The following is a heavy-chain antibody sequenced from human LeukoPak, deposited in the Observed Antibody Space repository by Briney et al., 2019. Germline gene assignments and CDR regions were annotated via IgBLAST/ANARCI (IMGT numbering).Heavy chain of an antibody. J-gene: IGHJ4*02. CDR2: MNPDSGNT. D-gene: IGHD3-16*02. CDR1: GYTFTSYD. Sequence: ASVKVSCKASGYTFTSYDIKWVRQATGQGLEWMGWMNPDSGNTGYAQKFQGRVTITRNTSISTAYMELSRLRYEDTAVYYCALGGYRSTTFDYWGQGTLVTVSS. CDR3: ALGGYRSTTFDY. V-gene: IGHV1-8*01.